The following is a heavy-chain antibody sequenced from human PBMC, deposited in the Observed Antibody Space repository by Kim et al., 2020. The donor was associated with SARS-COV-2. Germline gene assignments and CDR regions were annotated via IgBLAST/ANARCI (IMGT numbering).Heavy chain of an antibody. CDR1: GFTFSSYS. CDR3: ARDYCSSTSCYDGPFDY. J-gene: IGHJ4*02. V-gene: IGHV3-21*01. D-gene: IGHD2-2*01. CDR2: ISSSSSYI. Sequence: GGSLRLSCAASGFTFSSYSMNWVRQAPGKGLEWVSSISSSSSYIYSADSVKGRFTISRDNAKNSLYLQMNSLRAEDTAVYYCARDYCSSTSCYDGPFDYWGQGTLVTVSS.